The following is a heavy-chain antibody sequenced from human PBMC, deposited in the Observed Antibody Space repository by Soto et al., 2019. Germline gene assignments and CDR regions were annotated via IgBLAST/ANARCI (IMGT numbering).Heavy chain of an antibody. V-gene: IGHV4-39*07. CDR1: GGSISSNIYY. CDR3: AKAAVVRAIALVS. J-gene: IGHJ5*01. CDR2: IHYSGST. D-gene: IGHD1-26*01. Sequence: PSETLSLTCTVSGGSISSNIYYWGWIRQPPGKGLEWIGNIHYSGSTYYDSSLKSRVTISVDTSKNQFSLKLSSVTAADTAVYYCAKAAVVRAIALVSWDDAPLVTVSP.